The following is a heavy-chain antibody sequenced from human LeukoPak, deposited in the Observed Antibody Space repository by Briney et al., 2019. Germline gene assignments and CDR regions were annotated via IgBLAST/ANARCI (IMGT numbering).Heavy chain of an antibody. V-gene: IGHV4-39*01. CDR2: IYYSGST. CDR3: ASAVITYYYDSSGSGDAFDI. CDR1: GGSISSSSYY. J-gene: IGHJ3*02. Sequence: SETLSLTCTVSGGSISSSSYYWDWIRQPPGKGLEWIGSIYYSGSTYYNPSLKSRVTISVDTSKNQFSLKLSSVTAADTAVYYCASAVITYYYDSSGSGDAFDIWGQGTMVTVSS. D-gene: IGHD3-22*01.